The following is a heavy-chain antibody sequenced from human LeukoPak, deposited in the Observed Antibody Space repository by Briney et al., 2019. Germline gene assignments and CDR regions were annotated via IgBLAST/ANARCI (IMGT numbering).Heavy chain of an antibody. D-gene: IGHD2-21*02. CDR3: AREERGLLDY. J-gene: IGHJ4*02. CDR1: GFTFSNYG. V-gene: IGHV4-34*01. Sequence: PGGSLRLSCAASGFTFSNYGMSWVRQAPGKGLEWIGEINHSGSTNYNPSLKSRVTISVDTSKNQFSLKLSSVTAADTAVYYCAREERGLLDYWGQGTLVTVSS. CDR2: INHSGST.